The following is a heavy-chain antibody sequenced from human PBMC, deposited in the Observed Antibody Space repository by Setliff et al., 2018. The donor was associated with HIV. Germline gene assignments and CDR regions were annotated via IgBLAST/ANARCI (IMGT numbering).Heavy chain of an antibody. D-gene: IGHD6-19*01. CDR3: ARRFEQWLAFDY. CDR2: IYYSGGT. CDR1: GGSISSTSYY. J-gene: IGHJ4*02. Sequence: SETLSLTCTVSGGSISSTSYYWGWIRQPPGKGLEWIGNIYYSGGTDYHPSLKSRVTISVDTSKNQSSLKLGSVTAADTAVYFCARRFEQWLAFDYWGQGTLVTVSS. V-gene: IGHV4-39*01.